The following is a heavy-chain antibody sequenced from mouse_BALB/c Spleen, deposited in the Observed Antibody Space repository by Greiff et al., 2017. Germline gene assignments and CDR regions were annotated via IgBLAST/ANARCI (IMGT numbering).Heavy chain of an antibody. CDR1: GFTFSSYG. D-gene: IGHD2-4*01. Sequence: EVKLVESGGDLVKPGGSLKLSCAASGFTFSSYGMSWVRQTPDKRLEWVATISSGGSYTYYPDSVKGRFTISRDNAKNTLYLQMSSLKSEDTAMYYCARQVYDYDAYYAMDYRGQGTSVTVSS. CDR2: ISSGGSYT. CDR3: ARQVYDYDAYYAMDY. V-gene: IGHV5-6*01. J-gene: IGHJ4*01.